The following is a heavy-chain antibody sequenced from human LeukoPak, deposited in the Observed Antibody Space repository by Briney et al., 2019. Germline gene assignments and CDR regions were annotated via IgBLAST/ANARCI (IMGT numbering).Heavy chain of an antibody. D-gene: IGHD3-10*01. V-gene: IGHV1-69*05. CDR2: IIPNFGTA. Sequence: ASVKVSCKASGGTFSSYAISWVRQAPGQGLEWMGGIIPNFGTANYAQKFQGRVTITTDESTSTAYMELSSLRSEDTAVYYCARGNSGDYAFDIWGQGTMVTVSS. J-gene: IGHJ3*02. CDR3: ARGNSGDYAFDI. CDR1: GGTFSSYA.